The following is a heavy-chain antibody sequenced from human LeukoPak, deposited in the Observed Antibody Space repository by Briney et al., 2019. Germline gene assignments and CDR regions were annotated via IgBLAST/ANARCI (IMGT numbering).Heavy chain of an antibody. CDR3: ATDDAIAAAGGGMDV. J-gene: IGHJ6*02. D-gene: IGHD6-13*01. CDR1: GGSISSYY. V-gene: IGHV4-39*07. Sequence: SETLSLTCTVSGGSISSYYWYWIRQPPGKGLEWIGSMFYSGSTYYNPSLKSRVTISVDTSEKQISLRLSSVTAADTAVYYCATDDAIAAAGGGMDVWGQGTTVTVSS. CDR2: MFYSGST.